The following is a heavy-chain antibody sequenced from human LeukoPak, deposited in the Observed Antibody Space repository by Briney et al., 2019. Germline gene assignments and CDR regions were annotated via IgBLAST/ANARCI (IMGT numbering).Heavy chain of an antibody. CDR2: ISHSGST. Sequence: KPSETLSLTCAVYGGSFSGYYWSWIRQPPGKGLEWIGEISHSGSTNYNPSLKSRVTISVDTSKNQFSLKLSSVTAADTAVYYCARGTRDFDYWGQGTLVTVSS. J-gene: IGHJ4*02. CDR3: ARGTRDFDY. V-gene: IGHV4-34*01. CDR1: GGSFSGYY.